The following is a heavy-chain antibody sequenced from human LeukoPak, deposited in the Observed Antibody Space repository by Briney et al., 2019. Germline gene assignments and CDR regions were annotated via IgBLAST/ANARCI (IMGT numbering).Heavy chain of an antibody. D-gene: IGHD1-14*01. V-gene: IGHV3-66*01. CDR1: GFTVSSNY. CDR2: IYSGGST. Sequence: GGSLRLSCAASGFTVSSNYMSWVRQAPGKGLEWVSVIYSGGSTYYADSVKSSFTISRDNSKNPLNLQMNRLRAEDTAVYYCARETLPGGGAFDIWGQGTMVTVSS. CDR3: ARETLPGGGAFDI. J-gene: IGHJ3*02.